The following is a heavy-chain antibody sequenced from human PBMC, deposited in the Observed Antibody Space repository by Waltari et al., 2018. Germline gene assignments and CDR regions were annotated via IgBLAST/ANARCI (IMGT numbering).Heavy chain of an antibody. CDR1: GDSVSSNSAA. CDR3: ARWVRATPGHCDY. J-gene: IGHJ4*02. Sequence: QVHLQQSGPGLVKPSQPLSLTCAISGDSVSSNSAAWNWIRQSPSRGREWLGRTYYNYNGYNDYAASGRSGITINPVTSKNQFYRLLDSVTPEDTAVYYCARWVRATPGHCDYGGQGTQVTVSS. CDR2: TYYNYNGYN. V-gene: IGHV6-1*01. D-gene: IGHD2-15*01.